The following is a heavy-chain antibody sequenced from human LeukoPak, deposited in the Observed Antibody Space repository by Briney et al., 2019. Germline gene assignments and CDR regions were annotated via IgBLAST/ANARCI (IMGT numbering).Heavy chain of an antibody. J-gene: IGHJ6*02. CDR3: ARSVIAALTYYYGMDV. CDR1: GFTFSDYY. CDR2: ISSSGSTI. D-gene: IGHD6-6*01. V-gene: IGHV3-11*01. Sequence: GGSLRLSCAASGFTFSDYYMSWIRQAPGKGLEWVSYISSSGSTIYYADSVKGRFTISRDNAKNSLHLQMSSLRAEDTAVYYCARSVIAALTYYYGMDVWGQGTTVTVSS.